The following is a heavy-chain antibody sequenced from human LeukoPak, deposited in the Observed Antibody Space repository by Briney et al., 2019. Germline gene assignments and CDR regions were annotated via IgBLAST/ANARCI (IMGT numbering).Heavy chain of an antibody. V-gene: IGHV3-9*03. Sequence: PGRSLGLSCAASGFTFDDYAMHWVRQAPGKGLEWVSGISWNSGSIGYADSVKGRFTISRGNAKNSLYLQMNSLRAEDMALYYCAKDVGSSGWYYFDYWGQGTLVTVSS. CDR2: ISWNSGSI. J-gene: IGHJ4*02. D-gene: IGHD6-19*01. CDR1: GFTFDDYA. CDR3: AKDVGSSGWYYFDY.